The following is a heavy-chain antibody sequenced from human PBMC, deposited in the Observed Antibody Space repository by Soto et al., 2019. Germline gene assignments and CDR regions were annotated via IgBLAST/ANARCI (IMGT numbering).Heavy chain of an antibody. D-gene: IGHD2-15*01. CDR2: IYYSGST. Sequence: SETLSLTCTVSGGSISSGGYYWSWIRQHPGKGLEWIGYIYYSGSTYYNPSLKNRVTISVDTSKNQFSLKLSSVTAADTAVYYCARVYCSGGSCHDAFDIWGQGTTVTVSS. CDR1: GGSISSGGYY. CDR3: ARVYCSGGSCHDAFDI. V-gene: IGHV4-31*03. J-gene: IGHJ3*02.